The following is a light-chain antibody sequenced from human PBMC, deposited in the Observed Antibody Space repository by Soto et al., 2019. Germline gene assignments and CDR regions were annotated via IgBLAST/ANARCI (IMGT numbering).Light chain of an antibody. J-gene: IGKJ2*03. CDR1: QSISSY. CDR2: AAS. V-gene: IGKV1-39*01. Sequence: DIQMTQSPSSLSASVGDRVTITCRASQSISSYLNWYQQKPGKAPKLLIYAASSLQSGVPSRFSGSGSGTDFTLIISSLQPEDFATYYCQQSYSTPYSFGQGPKVDIK. CDR3: QQSYSTPYS.